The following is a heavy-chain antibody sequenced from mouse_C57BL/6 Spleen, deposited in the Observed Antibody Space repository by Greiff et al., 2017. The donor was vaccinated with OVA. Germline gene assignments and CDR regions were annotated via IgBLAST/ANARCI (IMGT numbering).Heavy chain of an antibody. J-gene: IGHJ2*01. CDR1: GFTFSDYG. D-gene: IGHD1-1*02. CDR3: ARYDDGSHFDY. CDR2: ISSGSSTI. Sequence: EVHLVESGGGLVKPGGSLKLSCAASGFTFSDYGMHWVRQAPVKGLEWVAYISSGSSTIYYADTVKGRFTISRDNAKNTLFLHMTSLTSEDTAMYYCARYDDGSHFDYWGQGTTLTVSS. V-gene: IGHV5-17*01.